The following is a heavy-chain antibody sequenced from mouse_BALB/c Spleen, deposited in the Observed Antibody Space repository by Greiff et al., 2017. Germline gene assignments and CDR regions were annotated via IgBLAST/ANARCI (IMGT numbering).Heavy chain of an antibody. V-gene: IGHV1-82*01. D-gene: IGHD2-2*01. CDR1: GYAFSSSW. J-gene: IGHJ2*01. CDR2: IYPGDGDT. CDR3: ARWGYGYDGLDY. Sequence: QVQLKQSGPELVKPGASVKISCKASGYAFSSSWMNWVKQRPGQGLEWIGRIYPGDGDTNYNGKFKGKATLTADKSSSTAYMQLSSLTSVDSAVYFCARWGYGYDGLDYWGQGTTLTVSS.